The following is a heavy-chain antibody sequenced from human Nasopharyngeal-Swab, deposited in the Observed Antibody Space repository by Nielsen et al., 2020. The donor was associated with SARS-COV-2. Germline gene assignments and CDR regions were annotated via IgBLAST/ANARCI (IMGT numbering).Heavy chain of an antibody. Sequence: VRQAPGKGLEWVAVISYDGSNKYYADSVKGRFTVSRDNSRNTLFLQMNGLRAEDTAIYYCAKAIGLWFGTLDYWGQGTRTLVTVSS. J-gene: IGHJ4*02. V-gene: IGHV3-30-3*02. CDR2: ISYDGSNK. D-gene: IGHD3-10*01. CDR3: AKAIGLWFGTLDY.